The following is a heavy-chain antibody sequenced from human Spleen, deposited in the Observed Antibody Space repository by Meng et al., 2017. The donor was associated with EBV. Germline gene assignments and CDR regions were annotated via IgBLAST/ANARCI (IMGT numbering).Heavy chain of an antibody. V-gene: IGHV1-3*01. J-gene: IGHJ4*02. Sequence: QVQLVQSGAEGKTPGTSVKVACKASGYSFTNYVIHWLRQAPGQRLEWLGWIHPGNGNTKYSQNFQGRVTITSDTSATAGYMELNSLKSEDTAIYYCARDVVAAVTYYSLDYWGQGTLVTVSS. D-gene: IGHD2-15*01. CDR3: ARDVVAAVTYYSLDY. CDR2: IHPGNGNT. CDR1: GYSFTNYV.